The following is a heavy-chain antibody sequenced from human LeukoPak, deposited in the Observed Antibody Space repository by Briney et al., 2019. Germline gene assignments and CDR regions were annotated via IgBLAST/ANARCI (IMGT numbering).Heavy chain of an antibody. Sequence: GGSLRLSCAGSGFTFSNYAMSWVRQAPGKGLEGVSAISGSGDSTYYADSVKGRFTISRDSSMETLYLQMNSLRAEDTATYFCAKRLSFGVAIGDFDYWGQGTLVTVSS. V-gene: IGHV3-23*01. CDR2: ISGSGDST. CDR1: GFTFSNYA. CDR3: AKRLSFGVAIGDFDY. J-gene: IGHJ4*02. D-gene: IGHD3-3*01.